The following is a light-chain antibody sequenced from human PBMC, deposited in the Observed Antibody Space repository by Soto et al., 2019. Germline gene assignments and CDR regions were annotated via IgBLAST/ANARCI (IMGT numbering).Light chain of an antibody. V-gene: IGLV2-14*01. Sequence: HSVLTQPASVSGPPGQSIAISCSGTSSDVGGYDYVSWYQQHPGKAPKLMIYDVSNRPSGISTRFSASKSGNTASLTISGLQAEDEADYYCSSYTSSGSYVFGTGTKVTV. CDR1: SSDVGGYDY. CDR3: SSYTSSGSYV. CDR2: DVS. J-gene: IGLJ1*01.